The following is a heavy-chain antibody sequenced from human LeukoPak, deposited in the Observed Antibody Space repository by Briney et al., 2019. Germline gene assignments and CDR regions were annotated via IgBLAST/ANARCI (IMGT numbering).Heavy chain of an antibody. V-gene: IGHV4-34*01. CDR1: GFTFSTYS. Sequence: SGGSLRLSCAASGFTFSTYSMNWVRQPPGKGLEWIGEINHSGSTNYNPSLKSRVTISADTSKNQFSLKLSSVTAADTAVYYCARKRAFDIWGQGTMVTVSS. J-gene: IGHJ3*02. CDR3: ARKRAFDI. CDR2: INHSGST.